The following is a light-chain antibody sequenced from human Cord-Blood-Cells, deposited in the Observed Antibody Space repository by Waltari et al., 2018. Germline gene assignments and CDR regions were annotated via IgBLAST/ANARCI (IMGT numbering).Light chain of an antibody. V-gene: IGKV3-11*01. J-gene: IGKJ4*01. CDR3: QQRSNWPPLT. Sequence: ETVLTQSPATLSLSPGERAPLTCRASKSVSRYLAWYQQKPGQAPRLLIYDASNRATGIPARFSGSGSGTDFTLTISSLEPEDFAVYYCQQRSNWPPLTFGGGTKVEIK. CDR2: DAS. CDR1: KSVSRY.